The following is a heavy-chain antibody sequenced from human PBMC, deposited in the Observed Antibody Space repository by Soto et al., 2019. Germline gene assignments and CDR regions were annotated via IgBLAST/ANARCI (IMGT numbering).Heavy chain of an antibody. Sequence: LRLSCAASGFTFSSYSMNWVRQAPGKGLEWVSSISSSSSYIYYADSVKGRFTISRDNAKNSLYLQMNSLRAEDTAVYYCARDGYYGSGSYIYYGMDVWGQGTTVTVSS. CDR2: ISSSSSYI. D-gene: IGHD3-10*01. CDR1: GFTFSSYS. J-gene: IGHJ6*02. V-gene: IGHV3-21*01. CDR3: ARDGYYGSGSYIYYGMDV.